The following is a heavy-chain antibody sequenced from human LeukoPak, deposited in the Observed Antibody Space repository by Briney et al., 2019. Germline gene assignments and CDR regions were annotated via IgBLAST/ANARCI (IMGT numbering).Heavy chain of an antibody. J-gene: IGHJ1*01. V-gene: IGHV3-21*01. CDR2: ISSSSNYI. CDR1: GLTFSGYS. Sequence: GSLRLSCAASGLTFSGYSMNWVRQAPGKGLEWVSSISSSSNYIYYADSVKGRFTISRDNARNSLYLQMNSLRAEDTAVYYCARDMTTATTCYLQHWGQGTLATVSS. D-gene: IGHD4-17*01. CDR3: ARDMTTATTCYLQH.